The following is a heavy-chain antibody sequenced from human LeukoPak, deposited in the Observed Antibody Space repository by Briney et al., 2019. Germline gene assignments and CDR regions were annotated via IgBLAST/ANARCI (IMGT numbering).Heavy chain of an antibody. CDR3: LSSPGH. V-gene: IGHV3-7*01. CDR1: GFIFRNYW. Sequence: HPGGYLRLYCEAAGFIFRNYWMGWVRQAPGKGLEWVANINEDGSEKYYVDSVKGRFTISRDNAKNSLYLQMNILRAEDTAVFYCLSSPGHCGQGTLVTVSS. J-gene: IGHJ4*02. CDR2: INEDGSEK.